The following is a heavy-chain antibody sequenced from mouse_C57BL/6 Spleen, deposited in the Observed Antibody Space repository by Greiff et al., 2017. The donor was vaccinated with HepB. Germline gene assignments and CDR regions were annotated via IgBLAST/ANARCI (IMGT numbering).Heavy chain of an antibody. CDR3: ARGYYGSSPYYFDY. D-gene: IGHD1-1*01. CDR1: GYTFTDYN. J-gene: IGHJ2*01. Sequence: EVQLQQSGPELVKPGASVKIPCKASGYTFTDYNMDWVKQSHGKSLEWIGDINPNNGGTIYNQKFKGKATLTVDKSSSTAYMELRSLTSEDTAVYYCARGYYGSSPYYFDYWGQGTTLTVSS. V-gene: IGHV1-18*01. CDR2: INPNNGGT.